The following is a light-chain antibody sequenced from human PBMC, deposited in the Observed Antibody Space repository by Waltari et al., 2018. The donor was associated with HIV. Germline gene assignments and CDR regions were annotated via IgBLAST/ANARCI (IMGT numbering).Light chain of an antibody. CDR2: DAS. V-gene: IGKV3-20*01. J-gene: IGKJ4*01. CDR3: QQYGSSPLT. Sequence: IVLTQSPATLSLSPGERATLSCRASQSVISNYFAWYQQKPGQAPRLLIFDASTRATGIPDRFSGSGSGTDFTLTISRLESEDFAVYYCQQYGSSPLTFGGGTKVEIK. CDR1: QSVISNY.